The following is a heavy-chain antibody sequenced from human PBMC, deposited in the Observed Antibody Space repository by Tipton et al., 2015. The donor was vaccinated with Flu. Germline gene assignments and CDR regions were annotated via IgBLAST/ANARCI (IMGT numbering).Heavy chain of an antibody. Sequence: TLSLTCTVSGGSISSSSYHWAWIRQPPGKGLEWNASIDYRGSTHHNPSLKSRVTISVDTSKNQYSLKLSSVTAADTAVYYGAREVATIGRWFDPWGQGTLVTVSS. J-gene: IGHJ5*02. V-gene: IGHV4-39*07. CDR1: GGSISSSSYH. CDR2: IDYRGST. CDR3: AREVATIGRWFDP. D-gene: IGHD5-12*01.